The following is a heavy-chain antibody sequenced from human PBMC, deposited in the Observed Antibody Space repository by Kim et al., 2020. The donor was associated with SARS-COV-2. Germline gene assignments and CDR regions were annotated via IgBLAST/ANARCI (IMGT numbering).Heavy chain of an antibody. V-gene: IGHV2-5*02. Sequence: SGPTLVKPTQTLTLTCTFSGFSLSTSGVGVGWIRQPPGKALEWLALIYWDDDKRYSPSLKSRLTITKDTSKNQVVLTMTNMDPVDTATYYCAHSPSNPLYYYDSSGYYSNPFDYWGQGTLVTVSS. J-gene: IGHJ4*02. CDR2: IYWDDDK. CDR3: AHSPSNPLYYYDSSGYYSNPFDY. D-gene: IGHD3-22*01. CDR1: GFSLSTSGVG.